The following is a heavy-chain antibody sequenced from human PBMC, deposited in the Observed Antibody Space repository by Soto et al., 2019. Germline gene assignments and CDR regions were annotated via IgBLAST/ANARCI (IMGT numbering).Heavy chain of an antibody. J-gene: IGHJ4*02. CDR1: DGSISSAAYS. CDR2: IYHSGST. D-gene: IGHD4-17*01. Sequence: PSETLSLTCVVSDGSISSAAYSWSWIRQPAGKGLEWIGFIYHSGSTNYNPSLKSRVTMSVDRSKNQFSLKLRSVTAADTAVYYCARATVTYYYFDYWGQGTLVTVSS. CDR3: ARATVTYYYFDY. V-gene: IGHV4-30-2*01.